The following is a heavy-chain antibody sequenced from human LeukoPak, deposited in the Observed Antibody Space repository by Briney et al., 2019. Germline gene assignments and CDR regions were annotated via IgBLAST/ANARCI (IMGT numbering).Heavy chain of an antibody. V-gene: IGHV4-4*07. CDR1: RGSISSYY. D-gene: IGHD3-16*02. J-gene: IGHJ4*02. CDR2: IYTSGST. Sequence: SETLSLTCTVSRGSISSYYWSWIRQPAGKGLEWIGRIYTSGSTNYNPSLKSRVTMSVDTSKNQFSLKLSSVTAADTAVYYCARMGLNPLGYPTYFDYWGQGTLVTVSS. CDR3: ARMGLNPLGYPTYFDY.